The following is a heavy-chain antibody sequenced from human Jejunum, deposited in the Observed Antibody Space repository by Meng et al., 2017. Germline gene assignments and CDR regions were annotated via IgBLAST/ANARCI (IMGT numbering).Heavy chain of an antibody. CDR1: GFIFSKYY. D-gene: IGHD3-10*01. J-gene: IGHJ4*02. Sequence: GESLKISCSASGFIFSKYYMHWVRQGPGKGLVWVSHISVDGSKTTYADSVKGRFTISRDNARNTLYLQMNNLRIEDTAVYYCSRSYGSETILDYWGQG. V-gene: IGHV3-74*01. CDR3: SRSYGSETILDY. CDR2: ISVDGSKT.